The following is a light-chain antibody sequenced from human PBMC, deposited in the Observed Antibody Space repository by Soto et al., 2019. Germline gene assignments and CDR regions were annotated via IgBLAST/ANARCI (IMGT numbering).Light chain of an antibody. CDR2: WAS. J-gene: IGKJ4*01. V-gene: IGKV4-1*01. Sequence: DFVVTQSPDSLPVSLGERATINCKSSQSVLYSSDNKNYLAWYQQKPGQPPKLLIYWASTRESGVPGRVSGSGSGTDFTLTINSLQAEDVAVYYCQQNYSTPLTFGGGTKVEIK. CDR1: QSVLYSSDNKNY. CDR3: QQNYSTPLT.